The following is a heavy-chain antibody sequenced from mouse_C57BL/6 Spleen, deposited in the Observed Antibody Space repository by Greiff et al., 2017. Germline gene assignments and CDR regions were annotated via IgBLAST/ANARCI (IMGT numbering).Heavy chain of an antibody. V-gene: IGHV1-26*01. D-gene: IGHD3-2*02. CDR3: AIRGQLRLRHYAMDD. CDR2: INPNNGGT. Sequence: VQLQQSGPELVKPGASVKISCKASGYTFTDYYMNWVKQSHGKSLAWIGDINPNNGGTSYNQKFKGKATLTVDKSSSTAYMELRSLTSEDSAVYYCAIRGQLRLRHYAMDDWGQGTSVTVSS. CDR1: GYTFTDYY. J-gene: IGHJ4*01.